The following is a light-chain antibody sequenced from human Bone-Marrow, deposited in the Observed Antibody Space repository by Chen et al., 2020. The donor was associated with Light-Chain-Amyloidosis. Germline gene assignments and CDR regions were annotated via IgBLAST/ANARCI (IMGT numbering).Light chain of an antibody. J-gene: IGKJ1*01. Sequence: EIVLTQSPGTLSLFPGERATLSCRASQSVNSNYLAWYQQKSGQAPRLLIYRASSRATGIPDRFSGSGSETDFTLTITRLEPEDFAVYYCQQYGSSPWTFGQGTKVEIK. CDR1: QSVNSNY. CDR3: QQYGSSPWT. CDR2: RAS. V-gene: IGKV3-20*01.